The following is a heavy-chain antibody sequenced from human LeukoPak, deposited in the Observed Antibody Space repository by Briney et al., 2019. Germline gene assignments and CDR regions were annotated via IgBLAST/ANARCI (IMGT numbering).Heavy chain of an antibody. Sequence: GGSLRLSCAASGFTFSSYWMSWVRQAPGKGLEWVGFIRSKAYGGTTEYAASVKGRFTISRDDSKSIAYLQMNSLKTEDTAVYYCTRDEDIVVVVAATGFDYWGQGTLVTVSS. D-gene: IGHD2-15*01. J-gene: IGHJ4*02. CDR3: TRDEDIVVVVAATGFDY. CDR1: GFTFSSYW. CDR2: IRSKAYGGTT. V-gene: IGHV3-49*04.